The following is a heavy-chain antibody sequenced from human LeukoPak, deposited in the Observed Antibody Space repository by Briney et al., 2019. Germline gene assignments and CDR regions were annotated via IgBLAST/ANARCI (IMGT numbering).Heavy chain of an antibody. CDR2: IRYDGSNK. V-gene: IGHV3-30*02. CDR3: AAMVVPADNWFDP. CDR1: GFTFSSYG. D-gene: IGHD2-2*01. Sequence: GGSLRLSCAASGFTFSSYGMHWVRQAPGKGLGWVAFIRYDGSNKYYADSVKGRFTISRDNSKNTLYLQMSSLRAEDTAVYYCAAMVVPADNWFDPWGQGTLVTVSS. J-gene: IGHJ5*02.